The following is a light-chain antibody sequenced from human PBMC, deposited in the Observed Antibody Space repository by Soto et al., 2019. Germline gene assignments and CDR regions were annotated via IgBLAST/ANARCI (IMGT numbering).Light chain of an antibody. CDR2: AAS. Sequence: IQMTQSPSSLSASVGDSGTIACRASQRISTYLNWYMQKPGKAPKLLIYAASTLQSGVPSRFSGSGSGTDFTSTISSLQPEAFETYYCQQSYSTPHSFGKGTTLE. J-gene: IGKJ2*01. V-gene: IGKV1-39*01. CDR1: QRISTY. CDR3: QQSYSTPHS.